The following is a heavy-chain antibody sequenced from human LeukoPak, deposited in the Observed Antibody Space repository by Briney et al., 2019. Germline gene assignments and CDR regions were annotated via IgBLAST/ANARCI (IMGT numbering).Heavy chain of an antibody. J-gene: IGHJ6*04. CDR3: AELGITMIGGV. CDR1: GYSISSGYY. Sequence: LSLTCTVSGYSISSGYYWGWVRQAPGKGLGWVSYISSSGSTIYYADSVKGRFTISRDNAKNSLYLQMNSLRAEDTAVYYCAELGITMIGGVWGKGTTVTISS. D-gene: IGHD3-10*02. CDR2: ISSSGSTI. V-gene: IGHV3-11*04.